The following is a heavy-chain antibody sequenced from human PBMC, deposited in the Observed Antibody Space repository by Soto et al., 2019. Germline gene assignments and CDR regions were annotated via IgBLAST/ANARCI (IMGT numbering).Heavy chain of an antibody. V-gene: IGHV4-30-4*01. J-gene: IGHJ4*02. CDR3: ARGYYDSSGIWPVHFDY. D-gene: IGHD3-22*01. CDR1: GGSISSGDYY. Sequence: PSETLSLTCTVSGGSISSGDYYWSWIRQPPGKGLEWIGYIYYSGSTYYNPSLKSRVTISVDTSKNQFSLKLSSVTAADTAVYYCARGYYDSSGIWPVHFDYWGQGTLVTVSS. CDR2: IYYSGST.